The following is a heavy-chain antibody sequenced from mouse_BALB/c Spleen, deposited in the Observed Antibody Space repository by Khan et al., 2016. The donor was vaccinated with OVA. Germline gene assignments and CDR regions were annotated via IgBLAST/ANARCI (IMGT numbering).Heavy chain of an antibody. D-gene: IGHD1-1*01. V-gene: IGHV2-9-2*01. Sequence: VQLQESGPGLVAPSQSLSITCTVSGFSLTSYDISWIRQPPGKGLEWLGVIWTGGGTNYNSAFMSRLSISKDNSKSQVFLKMNSLQTDDQAIYDGVRRGNYYGSFYWYFDVWGAGTTVTVAS. CDR1: GFSLTSYD. CDR2: IWTGGGT. J-gene: IGHJ1*01. CDR3: VRRGNYYGSFYWYFDV.